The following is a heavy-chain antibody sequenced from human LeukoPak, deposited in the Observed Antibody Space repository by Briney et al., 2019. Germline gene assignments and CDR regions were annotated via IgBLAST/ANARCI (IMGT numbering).Heavy chain of an antibody. D-gene: IGHD5-24*01. CDR2: FYTSGST. Sequence: PSQTLSLTCTVSGGSISSGSYYWSWLRQPAGKGLEWIGRFYTSGSTNYNPSLKSRVTISVDTSKDQFSLKLNSVTAADTAVYYCARGRDGYNFLNRGEYYYFDYWGQGTLVTVSS. CDR3: ARGRDGYNFLNRGEYYYFDY. CDR1: GGSISSGSYY. V-gene: IGHV4-61*02. J-gene: IGHJ4*02.